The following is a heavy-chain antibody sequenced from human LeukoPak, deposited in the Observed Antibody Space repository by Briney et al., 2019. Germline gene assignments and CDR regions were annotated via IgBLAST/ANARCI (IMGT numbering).Heavy chain of an antibody. Sequence: SETLSLTCTVSGGSISSYYWSWIRQPPGKGLEWIGEINHSGSTNYNPSLKSRVTISVDTSKNQLSLKLSSVTAADTAVYYCARGAVKMATIPRGSSYMDVWGKGTTVTVSS. CDR3: ARGAVKMATIPRGSSYMDV. J-gene: IGHJ6*03. D-gene: IGHD5-24*01. CDR2: INHSGST. CDR1: GGSISSYY. V-gene: IGHV4-34*01.